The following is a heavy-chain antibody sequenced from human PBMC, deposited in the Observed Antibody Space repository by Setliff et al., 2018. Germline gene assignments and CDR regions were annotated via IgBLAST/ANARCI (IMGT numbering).Heavy chain of an antibody. CDR3: AISTLSICTGGNCPNAFDV. Sequence: ASVKVSCESSGYIFRSYGLSWVRQAPGQGLEWMGWISSYNGHTNYAPKVQGRVTMTTDTSTGTASMELRSLRSDDTAIYYCAISTLSICTGGNCPNAFDVWGQGTEVTVSS. CDR1: GYIFRSYG. V-gene: IGHV1-18*01. J-gene: IGHJ3*01. D-gene: IGHD2-8*02. CDR2: ISSYNGHT.